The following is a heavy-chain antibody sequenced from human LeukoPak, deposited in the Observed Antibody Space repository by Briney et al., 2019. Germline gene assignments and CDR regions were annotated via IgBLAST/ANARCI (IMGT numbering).Heavy chain of an antibody. D-gene: IGHD1-7*01. V-gene: IGHV4-38-2*01. J-gene: IGHJ3*02. CDR1: GYSISSGYY. CDR2: IYHSGST. Sequence: PSETLSLTCAVSGYSISSGYYWGWIRQPPGKGLEWIGSIYHSGSTCSNPSLKSRVTISVDTSKNQFSLKLSSVTAADTAVYYCARENYQGAFDIWGQGTMVTVSS. CDR3: ARENYQGAFDI.